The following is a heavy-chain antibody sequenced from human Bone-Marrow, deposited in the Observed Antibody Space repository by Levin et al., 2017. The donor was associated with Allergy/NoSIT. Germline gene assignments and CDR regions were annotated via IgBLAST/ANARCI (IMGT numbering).Heavy chain of an antibody. J-gene: IGHJ4*02. CDR1: GFTFSDYY. D-gene: IGHD6-13*01. CDR3: VGSSITDAGSLHC. CDR2: ISSSGNSI. Sequence: GGSLRLSCAVSGFTFSDYYMNWIRQAPGKGLEWVSYISSSGNSIYYADSVKGRFTISRDNAKNSLYLQMNSLRAEDTAVYYCVGSSITDAGSLHCWGQGTLVTASS. V-gene: IGHV3-11*01.